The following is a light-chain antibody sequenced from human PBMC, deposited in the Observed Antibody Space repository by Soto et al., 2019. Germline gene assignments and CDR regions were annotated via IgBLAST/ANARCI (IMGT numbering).Light chain of an antibody. CDR2: LTS. Sequence: EVVMTQSPGTLSAPPGERATLSCRASRTIAGNVAWYQQKPGQAPRLLIFLTSTRAIGVPDRFSGGGSGTEFTLTISSLQSEDFAVYYCQQYDDRPPITFGQGTRLEVK. CDR3: QQYDDRPPIT. CDR1: RTIAGN. J-gene: IGKJ5*01. V-gene: IGKV3D-15*01.